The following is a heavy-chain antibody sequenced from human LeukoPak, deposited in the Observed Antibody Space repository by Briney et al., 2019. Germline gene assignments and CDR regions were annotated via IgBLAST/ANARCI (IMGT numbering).Heavy chain of an antibody. J-gene: IGHJ5*02. CDR3: ARDLAVGDFWSGYYRWFDP. D-gene: IGHD3-3*01. Sequence: GALVKVSCKASGYTFTSYGISSVRQAPGQGLEWMGGISAYNGNTNYAQKLQGRVTMTTDTSTSTAYMELRSLRSDYTAVYYCARDLAVGDFWSGYYRWFDPWGQGTLVTVSS. CDR2: ISAYNGNT. V-gene: IGHV1-18*01. CDR1: GYTFTSYG.